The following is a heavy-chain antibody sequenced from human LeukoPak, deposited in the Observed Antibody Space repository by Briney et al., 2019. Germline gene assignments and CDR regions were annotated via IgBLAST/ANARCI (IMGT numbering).Heavy chain of an antibody. D-gene: IGHD6-13*01. CDR1: GFTFSSYA. CDR2: ISGSGGST. CDR3: AKGGYSSSWSDYYYYMDV. Sequence: GGSLRLSRAASGFTFSSYAMSWVRQAPGKGLEWVSAISGSGGSTYYADSVKGRFTISRDNSKNTLYLQMNSLRAEDTAVYYCAKGGYSSSWSDYYYYMDVWGKGTTVTVSS. V-gene: IGHV3-23*01. J-gene: IGHJ6*03.